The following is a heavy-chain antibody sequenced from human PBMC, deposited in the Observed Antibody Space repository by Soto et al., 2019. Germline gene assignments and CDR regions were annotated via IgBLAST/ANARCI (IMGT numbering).Heavy chain of an antibody. CDR2: IYWGSNKI. Sequence: ESGGGLVQPGRSLRLSCVASGFTSHDYAMHWVRQTPGKGLEWVSGIYWGSNKIDYADYVKGRFTISRDNAKNSLFLQMNSLSADDTALYYCVKDVSPGGADVWGQGTTVTVSS. CDR3: VKDVSPGGADV. D-gene: IGHD3-10*01. J-gene: IGHJ6*02. CDR1: GFTSHDYA. V-gene: IGHV3-9*02.